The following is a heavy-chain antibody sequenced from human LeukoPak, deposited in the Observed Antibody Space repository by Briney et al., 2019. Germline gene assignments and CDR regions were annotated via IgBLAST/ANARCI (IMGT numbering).Heavy chain of an antibody. Sequence: GGSLRLSCAASGFTFSSYSMNWVRQAPGKGLEWVSSISSSSSYIYYADSVKGRFTISRDNTKNSLYLQMNNLRAEDTAVYYCARDRDPRRRWLPMDHWGQGALVAVSS. CDR1: GFTFSSYS. J-gene: IGHJ4*02. CDR3: ARDRDPRRRWLPMDH. V-gene: IGHV3-21*01. D-gene: IGHD5-24*01. CDR2: ISSSSSYI.